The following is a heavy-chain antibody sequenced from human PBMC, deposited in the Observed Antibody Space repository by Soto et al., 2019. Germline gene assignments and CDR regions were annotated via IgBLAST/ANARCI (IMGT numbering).Heavy chain of an antibody. Sequence: EVLLVESGGGLVQPGGSLRLSCAASGFTFSSFEMNWVRQAPGKGLEWVAYISSSGSTIYYADSVEGRFTISRDNAKNSLFLQMNSLTAEDTAVYSCARDRGWNSSPGFFDYWGQGTLVTVSS. V-gene: IGHV3-48*03. CDR2: ISSSGSTI. D-gene: IGHD1-1*01. CDR1: GFTFSSFE. CDR3: ARDRGWNSSPGFFDY. J-gene: IGHJ4*02.